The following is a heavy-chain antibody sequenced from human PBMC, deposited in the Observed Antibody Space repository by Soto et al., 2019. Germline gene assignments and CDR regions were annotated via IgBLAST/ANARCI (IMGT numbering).Heavy chain of an antibody. J-gene: IGHJ2*01. D-gene: IGHD4-4*01. Sequence: QVQLVESGGGVVQPGRSLRLSCAASGFTFSSYGMHWVRQTPGKGLEWVAVISYDGSNKKYADSVKGRFTISRDNSKNTVYVQMNSLRAEDTAVYYCAKSGLHLWYFDLWGRGTLVTVSS. V-gene: IGHV3-30*18. CDR1: GFTFSSYG. CDR2: ISYDGSNK. CDR3: AKSGLHLWYFDL.